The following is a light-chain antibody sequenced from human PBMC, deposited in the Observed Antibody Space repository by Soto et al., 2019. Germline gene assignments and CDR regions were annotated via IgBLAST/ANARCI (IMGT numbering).Light chain of an antibody. Sequence: QLVLTQAPSVSGAPGQSVTISCTGSSSNIGAGYDVHWYQQLPGTAPKLLIYGNSNRPSWVPDRFSGSKSGTSASQAITGLQAEDEADYYCQSYDSSLSGYVVFGGGTKLTVL. V-gene: IGLV1-40*01. CDR2: GNS. CDR1: SSNIGAGYD. CDR3: QSYDSSLSGYVV. J-gene: IGLJ2*01.